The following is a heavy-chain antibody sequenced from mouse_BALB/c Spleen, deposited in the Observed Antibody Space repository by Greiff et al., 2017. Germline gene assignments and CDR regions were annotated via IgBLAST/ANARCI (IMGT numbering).Heavy chain of an antibody. Sequence: QVQLQQSAAELARPGASVKMSCKASGYTFTSYTMHWVKQRPGQGLEWIGYINPSSGYTEYNQKFKDKTTLTADKSSSTAYMQLSSLTSEDSAVYYCAKRITTVVDWYFDVWGAGTTVTVSS. CDR1: GYTFTSYT. J-gene: IGHJ1*01. CDR2: INPSSGYT. V-gene: IGHV1-4*02. D-gene: IGHD1-1*01. CDR3: AKRITTVVDWYFDV.